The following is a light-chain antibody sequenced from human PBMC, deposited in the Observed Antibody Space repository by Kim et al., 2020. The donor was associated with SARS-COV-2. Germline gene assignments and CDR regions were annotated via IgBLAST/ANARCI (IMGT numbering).Light chain of an antibody. CDR2: DAS. J-gene: IGKJ4*01. V-gene: IGKV1-5*01. Sequence: ASVGDRVTLACRASQSVDRRLAWYQQKPGEAPQVLIYDASSLQRGVPSRFSGGGSGTEFALTIATLQTDDFASYYCQQYNVSPLTFGGGTKVDIK. CDR1: QSVDRR. CDR3: QQYNVSPLT.